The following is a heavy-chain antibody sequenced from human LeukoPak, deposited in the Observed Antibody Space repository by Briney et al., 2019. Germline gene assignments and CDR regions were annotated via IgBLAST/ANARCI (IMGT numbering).Heavy chain of an antibody. V-gene: IGHV4-59*08. J-gene: IGHJ4*02. D-gene: IGHD6-13*01. CDR1: GGSISSYY. CDR3: ARWVAASSIDY. CDR2: IYYRGST. Sequence: SETLSLTCTVSGGSISSYYWSWIRQPPGKGLEWIGYIYYRGSTNYNASLKSRVTISVNTSKNQFSLKLRSVTAADTAVYYCARWVAASSIDYWGQGTLVTVSS.